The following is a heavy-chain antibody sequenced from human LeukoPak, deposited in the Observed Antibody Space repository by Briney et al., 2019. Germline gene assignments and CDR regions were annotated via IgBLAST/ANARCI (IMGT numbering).Heavy chain of an antibody. J-gene: IGHJ4*02. V-gene: IGHV3-30-3*01. CDR2: ISYDGSNK. Sequence: PGGSLRLSCAASGFTFSSYAMHWVRQAPGKGLEWVAVISYDGSNKYYADSVKGRFTIPRDNSKNTLYLQMNSLRAEDTAVYYCARGDCSSTSCYRLDYWGQGTLVTVSS. CDR3: ARGDCSSTSCYRLDY. D-gene: IGHD2-2*02. CDR1: GFTFSSYA.